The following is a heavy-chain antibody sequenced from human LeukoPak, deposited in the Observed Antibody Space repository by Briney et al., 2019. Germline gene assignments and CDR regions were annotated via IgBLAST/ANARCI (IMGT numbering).Heavy chain of an antibody. CDR2: ISYDGSNK. CDR1: GFTFSSYG. Sequence: GGSLRLSCAASGFTFSSYGMHWVRQAPGNGLEWVAVISYDGSNKYYADSVKGRFTISRDNSKNTLYLQMNSLRAEDTAVYYCAKDLSGSMHSTFDYWGQGTLVTVSS. D-gene: IGHD2-15*01. CDR3: AKDLSGSMHSTFDY. V-gene: IGHV3-30*18. J-gene: IGHJ4*02.